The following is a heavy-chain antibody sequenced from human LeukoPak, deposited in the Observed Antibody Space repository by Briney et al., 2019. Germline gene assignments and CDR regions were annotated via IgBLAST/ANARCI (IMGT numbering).Heavy chain of an antibody. CDR3: AREAVAYYYYGMDV. J-gene: IGHJ6*02. CDR1: GFTFSKAW. CDR2: ILSNIDGGTT. V-gene: IGHV3-15*01. Sequence: GGSLRLSCAVSGFTFSKAWMSWVRQTPGKGLEWVGRILSNIDGGTTDYAAPVKGRFTISRDDSKSTLYLQMNSLRAEDTAVYYCAREAVAYYYYGMDVWGQGTTVTVSS. D-gene: IGHD6-19*01.